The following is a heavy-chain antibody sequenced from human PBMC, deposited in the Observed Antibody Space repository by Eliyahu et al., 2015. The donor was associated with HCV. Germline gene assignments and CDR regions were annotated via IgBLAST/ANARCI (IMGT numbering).Heavy chain of an antibody. V-gene: IGHV4-4*02. J-gene: IGHJ4*02. CDR2: IYXXGST. CDR3: ARSITMVQGGWVY. D-gene: IGHD3-10*01. Sequence: QVQLQESGPGLVKPSGTLSLTCAVSGGSISSSNWXXWVRQPPGKGLEXXGEIYXXGSTXXNPSLKXRVTISVDKSKNQFSLKLSSVTAADTAVYYCARSITMVQGGWVYWGQGTLVTVSS. CDR1: GGSISSSNW.